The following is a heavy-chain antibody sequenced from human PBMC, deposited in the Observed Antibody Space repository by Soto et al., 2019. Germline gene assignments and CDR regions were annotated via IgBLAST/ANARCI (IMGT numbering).Heavy chain of an antibody. Sequence: QVQLVQSGAEVKKPRASVKVSCKASGYTFTSYGISWVRQAPGQGLEWMGWISAYNGNTNYAQKLQGRVTMTTDTSTSTAYMELRSLRSDDTAVYYCAREVESYDILTGYPKSGENYFDYWGQGTLVTVSS. CDR2: ISAYNGNT. V-gene: IGHV1-18*01. CDR1: GYTFTSYG. J-gene: IGHJ4*02. CDR3: AREVESYDILTGYPKSGENYFDY. D-gene: IGHD3-9*01.